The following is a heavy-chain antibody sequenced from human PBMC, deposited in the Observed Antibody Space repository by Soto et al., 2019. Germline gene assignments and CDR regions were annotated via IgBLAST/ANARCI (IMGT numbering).Heavy chain of an antibody. Sequence: QVQLVESGGGVVQPGRSLRLSCEVSGLSFSNYSMHWVRQAPGKGLEWVGIIWYDESNKFYADSVKGRFAISRDNSKNTLYLQMNSLRAEDTAMYYCTRDLTTNGDLYFEFWGQGTLVTVSS. V-gene: IGHV3-33*01. D-gene: IGHD4-17*01. J-gene: IGHJ4*02. CDR3: TRDLTTNGDLYFEF. CDR2: IWYDESNK. CDR1: GLSFSNYS.